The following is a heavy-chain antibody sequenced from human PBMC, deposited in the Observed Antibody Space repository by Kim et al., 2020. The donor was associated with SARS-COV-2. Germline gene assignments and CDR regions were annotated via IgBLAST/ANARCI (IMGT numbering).Heavy chain of an antibody. CDR1: GFTFSSYA. Sequence: GGSLRLSCAASGFTFSSYAMHWVRQAPGKGLEWVAVISYDGSNKYYADSVKGRFTISRDNSKNTLYLQMNSLRAEDTAVYYCARDRGITMVRGASSYLDYWGQGTLVTVSS. CDR3: ARDRGITMVRGASSYLDY. CDR2: ISYDGSNK. D-gene: IGHD3-10*01. V-gene: IGHV3-30*04. J-gene: IGHJ4*02.